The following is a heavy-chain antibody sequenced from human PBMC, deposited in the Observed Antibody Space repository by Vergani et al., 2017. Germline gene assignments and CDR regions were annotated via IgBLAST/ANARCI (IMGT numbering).Heavy chain of an antibody. CDR2: INPNSGGT. J-gene: IGHJ6*02. V-gene: IGHV1-2*04. Sequence: QVQLVQSGAEVKKPGASVKVSCKASGYTFTGYYMHWVRQAPGQGLEWMGWINPNSGGTNYAQQFQGWVTMTRDTSISTAYMELSRLRSDDTAVYYSARDQIAAASGHYCGMDVWGQGTTVTVSS. CDR1: GYTFTGYY. D-gene: IGHD6-13*01. CDR3: ARDQIAAASGHYCGMDV.